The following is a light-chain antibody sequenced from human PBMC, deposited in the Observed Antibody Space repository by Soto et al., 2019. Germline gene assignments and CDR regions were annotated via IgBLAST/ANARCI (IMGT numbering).Light chain of an antibody. J-gene: IGKJ3*01. CDR1: QSVSSSY. Sequence: EIVLTQSPGTLSLSPGERATLSCRASQSVSSSYLAWYQQKPGQAPRLLIYGASSRATGIPDRFSGSVSGTDFTLTISRLEPEDFAVYYCQQYGSSPRFTFGPGTKADIK. CDR2: GAS. V-gene: IGKV3-20*01. CDR3: QQYGSSPRFT.